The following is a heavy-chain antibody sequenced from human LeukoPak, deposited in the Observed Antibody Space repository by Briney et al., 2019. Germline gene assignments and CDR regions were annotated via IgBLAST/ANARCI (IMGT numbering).Heavy chain of an antibody. J-gene: IGHJ3*02. CDR2: FDPEDGET. CDR3: ATGGEDSSGYYAFDI. D-gene: IGHD3-22*01. CDR1: GYTLTELS. V-gene: IGHV1-24*01. Sequence: GASVKVSCKVSGYTLTELSMHWVRQAPGKGLEWMGGFDPEDGETIYAQKLQGRVTMTEDTSTDTAYMELSSLRSEDTAVYYCATGGEDSSGYYAFDIWGQGTMVTVSS.